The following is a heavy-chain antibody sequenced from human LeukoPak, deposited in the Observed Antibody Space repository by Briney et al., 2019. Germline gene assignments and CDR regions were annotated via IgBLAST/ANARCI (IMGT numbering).Heavy chain of an antibody. CDR1: GSTFSSYG. J-gene: IGHJ4*02. V-gene: IGHV3-33*01. CDR3: AREGPRGNSQFDY. CDR2: IWYDGSNK. Sequence: PGRSLRLSCAASGSTFSSYGMHWVRQAPGKGLEWVALIWYDGSNKYYADSVKGRLTISRDNSKNTLYLQMNSLRAGDTAVYYCAREGPRGNSQFDYWGQGTLVTVSS. D-gene: IGHD2/OR15-2a*01.